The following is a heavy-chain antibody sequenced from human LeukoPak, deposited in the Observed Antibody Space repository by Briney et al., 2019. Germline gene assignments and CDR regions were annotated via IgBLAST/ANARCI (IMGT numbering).Heavy chain of an antibody. V-gene: IGHV3-48*01. D-gene: IGHD5-18*01. CDR1: GFTFNTFG. CDR2: ITGSATTT. Sequence: GGSLRLPCATSGFTFNTFGMHWVRQAPGKGLEWVSYITGSATTTYYADSVKGRFTISRDNGKNSLYLQMNSLRAEDTSVYYCARDVGYRSWFDPWGQGTLVIVSS. CDR3: ARDVGYRSWFDP. J-gene: IGHJ5*02.